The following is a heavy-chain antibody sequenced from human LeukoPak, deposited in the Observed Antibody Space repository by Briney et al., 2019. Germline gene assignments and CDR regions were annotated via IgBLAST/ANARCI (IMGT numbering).Heavy chain of an antibody. CDR2: ISSSSSYI. J-gene: IGHJ4*02. V-gene: IGHV3-21*01. CDR3: ARSSWDYYDSSGYPDY. D-gene: IGHD3-22*01. CDR1: GFTFSSYS. Sequence: GGSLRLSCAASGFTFSSYSMNWVRQAPGKGLEWVSSISSSSSYIYYADSVKGRFTISRDNAKNSLYLQMNSLRAEDTAVYYCARSSWDYYDSSGYPDYWGQGTLVTVSS.